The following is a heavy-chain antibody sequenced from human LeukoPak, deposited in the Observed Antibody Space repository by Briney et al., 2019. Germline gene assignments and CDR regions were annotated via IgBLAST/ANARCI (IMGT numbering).Heavy chain of an antibody. CDR1: GGSISSSSYY. V-gene: IGHV4-39*01. Sequence: PSQTLSLTCTVSGGSISSSSYYWGWIRQPPGKGLEWIGSIYYSGSTYYNPSLKSRVTISVDTSKNQFSLKLSSVTAADTAVYYCARGRGYYYGSGSYQRDANPLDYWGQGTLVTVSS. CDR3: ARGRGYYYGSGSYQRDANPLDY. J-gene: IGHJ4*02. CDR2: IYYSGST. D-gene: IGHD3-10*01.